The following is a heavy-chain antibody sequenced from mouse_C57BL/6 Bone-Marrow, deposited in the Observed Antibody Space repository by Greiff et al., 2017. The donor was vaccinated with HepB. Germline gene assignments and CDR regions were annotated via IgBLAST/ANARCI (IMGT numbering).Heavy chain of an antibody. CDR2: INPGSGGT. CDR1: GYAFTNYL. Sequence: VKLQESGAELVRPGTSVKVSCKASGYAFTNYLIEWVKQRPGQGLEWIGVINPGSGGTNYNEKFKGKATLTADKSSSTAYMQLSSLTSEDSAVYFCASGRSSGRYFDYWGQGTTLTVSS. D-gene: IGHD3-2*02. CDR3: ASGRSSGRYFDY. V-gene: IGHV1-54*01. J-gene: IGHJ2*01.